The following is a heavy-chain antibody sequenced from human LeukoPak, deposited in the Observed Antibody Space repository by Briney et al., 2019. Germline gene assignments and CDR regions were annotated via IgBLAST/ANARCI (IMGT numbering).Heavy chain of an antibody. Sequence: GGSLRLSCAASGFTFDDYGMSWVRQAPGKGLEWVSGINWNGGSTGYADSVKGRFTISRDNAKNSLYLQMNSLRAEDTALYYCAREVIPHYENSGYPDYWGQGTLVTVSS. D-gene: IGHD3-22*01. J-gene: IGHJ4*02. V-gene: IGHV3-20*04. CDR2: INWNGGST. CDR3: AREVIPHYENSGYPDY. CDR1: GFTFDDYG.